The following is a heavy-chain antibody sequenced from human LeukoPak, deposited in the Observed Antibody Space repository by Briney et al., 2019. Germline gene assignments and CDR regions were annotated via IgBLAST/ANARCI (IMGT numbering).Heavy chain of an antibody. V-gene: IGHV4-59*01. CDR2: LYYSGST. Sequence: SETLSLTCTVSGGSISSYYWSWIRQPLGKGLEWIGYLYYSGSTSYNPSLKSRVTISVDTSKNQFSLKLSSVTAADTAVYYCARAAWSGLGYWGQGTLVTVSS. CDR3: ARAAWSGLGY. CDR1: GGSISSYY. J-gene: IGHJ4*02. D-gene: IGHD3-3*01.